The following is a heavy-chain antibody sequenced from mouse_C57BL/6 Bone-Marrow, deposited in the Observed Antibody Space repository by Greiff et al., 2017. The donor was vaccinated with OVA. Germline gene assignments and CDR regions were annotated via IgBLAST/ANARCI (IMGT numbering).Heavy chain of an antibody. CDR1: GYTFTDYY. CDR2: INPYNGGT. D-gene: IGHD2-4*01. CDR3: ARHIYYDYDRFAY. V-gene: IGHV1-19*01. J-gene: IGHJ3*01. Sequence: SGPVLVKPGASVKMSCKASGYTFTDYYMNWVKQSHGKSLEWIGVINPYNGGTSYNQKFKGKATLTVDKSSSTAYMELNSLTSEDSAVYYCARHIYYDYDRFAYWGQGTLVTVSA.